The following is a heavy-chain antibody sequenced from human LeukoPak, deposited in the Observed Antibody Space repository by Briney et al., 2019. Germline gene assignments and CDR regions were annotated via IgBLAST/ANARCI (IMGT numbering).Heavy chain of an antibody. Sequence: ASVKVSCKASGYTFTSYDINWVRQATGQGPEWMGWMNPNSGNTGYAQTFQGRVTMTRNTSISTAYMELSSLRSEDTAVYYCAREGRSSSEFDYWGQGTLVTVSS. CDR2: MNPNSGNT. D-gene: IGHD6-6*01. CDR1: GYTFTSYD. CDR3: AREGRSSSEFDY. V-gene: IGHV1-8*01. J-gene: IGHJ4*02.